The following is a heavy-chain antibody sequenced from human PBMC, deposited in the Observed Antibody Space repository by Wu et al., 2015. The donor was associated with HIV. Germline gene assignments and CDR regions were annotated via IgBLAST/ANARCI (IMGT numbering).Heavy chain of an antibody. V-gene: IGHV1-18*01. CDR1: GYIFTDYG. Sequence: AQLVQSGGEVKKPGASVRVACKASGYIFTDYGINWVRQAPGQGLEWMGWISARNGNTKYGQKFQGRVTMTTDTSSSTAYMELRSLRSDDTAVYFCARGHYYDSSSSPMYWGLGTLVTVSS. CDR2: ISARNGNT. D-gene: IGHD3-22*01. J-gene: IGHJ4*02. CDR3: ARGHYYDSSSSPMY.